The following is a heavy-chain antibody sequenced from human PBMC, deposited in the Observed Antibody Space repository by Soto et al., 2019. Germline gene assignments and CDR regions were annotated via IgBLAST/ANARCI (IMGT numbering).Heavy chain of an antibody. J-gene: IGHJ4*02. CDR3: ARGLDQPPVGLYFDT. Sequence: QVQLVQSGAEVKNPGSSVKVSCKTSGGTFNSYLIDWVRQAPGQGLEWMVGIIPYFGTAKYAQKFQGRVTITADKSTTTAYMELRTLTSEDTAVYYCARGLDQPPVGLYFDTWGQGTLVTVSS. CDR1: GGTFNSYL. V-gene: IGHV1-69*06. CDR2: IIPYFGTA. D-gene: IGHD2-2*01.